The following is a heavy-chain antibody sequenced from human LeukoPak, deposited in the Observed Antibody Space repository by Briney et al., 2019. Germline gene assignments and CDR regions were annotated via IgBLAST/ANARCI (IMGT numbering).Heavy chain of an antibody. V-gene: IGHV3-23*01. J-gene: IGHJ4*02. CDR2: ISGSGGAT. CDR3: AKALGSIVVTASDY. CDR1: GFTFNNYA. D-gene: IGHD5-12*01. Sequence: GGSLRLSCAASGFTFNNYAMSWVRKAPGKGLEWVWAISGSGGATYFADSVKGRFTISRDNSKNTLYLQMHSLRAEDTAVYYCAKALGSIVVTASDYWGQGTLVTVSS.